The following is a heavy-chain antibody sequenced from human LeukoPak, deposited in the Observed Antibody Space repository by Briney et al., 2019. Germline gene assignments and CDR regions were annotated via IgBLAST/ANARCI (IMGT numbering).Heavy chain of an antibody. V-gene: IGHV3-23*01. CDR3: AKDRAWLQFWS. CDR2: ISPSGDIT. J-gene: IGHJ4*02. D-gene: IGHD5-18*01. Sequence: GGSLRLSCAVSGFTFSSYAMSWVRQAPGKGLEWVSGISPSGDITYYADSVKGRFTISRDNSKNTVYLQVNSLRAEDTAVFYCAKDRAWLQFWSWGQGTLVTASS. CDR1: GFTFSSYA.